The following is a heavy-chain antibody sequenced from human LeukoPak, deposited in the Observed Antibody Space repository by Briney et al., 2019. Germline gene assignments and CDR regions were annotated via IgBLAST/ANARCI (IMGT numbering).Heavy chain of an antibody. CDR1: GCSISSYY. J-gene: IGHJ6*02. CDR3: ARLVGSSSSPYGMDV. CDR2: IYYSGST. V-gene: IGHV4-59*08. D-gene: IGHD6-13*01. Sequence: PSETLSLTCTASGCSISSYYWSWIRQPPGKGLEWIGYIYYSGSTNYNSSLKSRVTISVATSKNQFSLKLSSVTAADTAVYYCARLVGSSSSPYGMDVWGQGTTVTVSS.